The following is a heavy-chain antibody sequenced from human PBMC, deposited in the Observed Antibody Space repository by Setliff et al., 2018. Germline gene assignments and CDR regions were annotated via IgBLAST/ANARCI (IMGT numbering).Heavy chain of an antibody. Sequence: KPSETLSLTCAVCGGSFSGYYWSWIRQPPGKGLEWIGEINHSGSTNYNPSLKSRVAISVDTSKNQFSLKLSSVTAADTAVYYCARGVYCSSTSCSPGLNWFDTWGQGTLVTVSS. J-gene: IGHJ5*02. V-gene: IGHV4-34*01. CDR3: ARGVYCSSTSCSPGLNWFDT. CDR2: INHSGST. CDR1: GGSFSGYY. D-gene: IGHD2-2*01.